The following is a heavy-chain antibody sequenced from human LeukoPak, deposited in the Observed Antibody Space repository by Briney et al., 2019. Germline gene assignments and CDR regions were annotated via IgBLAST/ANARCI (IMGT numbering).Heavy chain of an antibody. D-gene: IGHD6-6*01. Sequence: ASVKVSCKASGGTFSSYAISWVRQAPGQGLEWMGGIIPIFGTANYAQKFQGRVTITADESTSTAYMELSSLRSEDTAVYYCARKGSSSSRWAFDIWGQGTMVTVSS. V-gene: IGHV1-69*13. CDR1: GGTFSSYA. CDR2: IIPIFGTA. J-gene: IGHJ3*02. CDR3: ARKGSSSSRWAFDI.